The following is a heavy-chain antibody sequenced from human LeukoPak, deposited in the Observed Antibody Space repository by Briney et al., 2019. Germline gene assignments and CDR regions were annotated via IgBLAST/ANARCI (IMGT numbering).Heavy chain of an antibody. CDR2: IYPGDSDT. V-gene: IGHV5-51*01. Sequence: GESLKISCKGSGYSFTSYWIGWVRQMPGKGLEWMGIIYPGDSDTRYSPSFQGQVTISADKSISTAYLQWSSLKASDTAMYYCARSPPSLDLNPRSYYYMDVWGKGTTVTISS. D-gene: IGHD1-1*01. J-gene: IGHJ6*03. CDR1: GYSFTSYW. CDR3: ARSPPSLDLNPRSYYYMDV.